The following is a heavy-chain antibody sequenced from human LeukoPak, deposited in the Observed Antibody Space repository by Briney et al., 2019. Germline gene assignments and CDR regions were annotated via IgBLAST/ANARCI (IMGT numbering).Heavy chain of an antibody. CDR1: GYTFTSYG. V-gene: IGHV1-46*01. D-gene: IGHD5-12*01. J-gene: IGHJ5*02. CDR2: INPSGGST. CDR3: ASGRVATTDQNWFDP. Sequence: ASVKVSCKASGYTFTSYGISWVRQAPGQGLEWMGIINPSGGSTSYAQKFQGRVTMTRDMSTSTVYMELSSLRSEDTAVYYCASGRVATTDQNWFDPWGQGTLVTVSS.